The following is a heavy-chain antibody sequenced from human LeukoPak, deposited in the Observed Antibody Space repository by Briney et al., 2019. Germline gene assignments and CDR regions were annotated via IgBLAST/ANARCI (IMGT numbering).Heavy chain of an antibody. CDR3: VREGTFASPEAGRWIDSFDI. CDR1: AFTFSNYG. J-gene: IGHJ3*02. V-gene: IGHV3-48*01. CDR2: ISSTSTTK. Sequence: GGSLRLSCAASAFTFSNYGMNWVRQTPGKGLEWVSYISSTSTTKSYADSVKGRFTIFRDNANLYLQMNTLRPGDTAVYYCVREGTFASPEAGRWIDSFDIWGQGTMVTVSS. D-gene: IGHD6-13*01.